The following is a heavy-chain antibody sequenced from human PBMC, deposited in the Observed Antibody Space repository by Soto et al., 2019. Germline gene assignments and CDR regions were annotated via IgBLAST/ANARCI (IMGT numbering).Heavy chain of an antibody. CDR3: ARDYLRVDPPPFYYYMDV. Sequence: GASVKVSCKASGYTFTSYGISWVRQAPRQGLEWMGWISAYNGNTNYAQKLQGRVTMTTDTSTSTAYMELRSLRSDDTAVYYCARDYLRVDPPPFYYYMDVWGKGTTVTVSS. J-gene: IGHJ6*03. CDR2: ISAYNGNT. V-gene: IGHV1-18*01. CDR1: GYTFTSYG. D-gene: IGHD3-3*01.